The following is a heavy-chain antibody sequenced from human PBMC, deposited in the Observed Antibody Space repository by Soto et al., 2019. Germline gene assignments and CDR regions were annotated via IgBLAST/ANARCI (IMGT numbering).Heavy chain of an antibody. D-gene: IGHD6-19*01. V-gene: IGHV3-7*01. Sequence: GGSLRLSCAASGFTFSSYWMSWVRQAPGKGLEWVANIKQDGSEKYYVDSVKGRFTISRDSAKNSLYLQMNSLRAEDTAVYYCARESGWQYYYYYYMEVWGKGTTVTVSS. CDR3: ARESGWQYYYYYYMEV. CDR2: IKQDGSEK. J-gene: IGHJ6*03. CDR1: GFTFSSYW.